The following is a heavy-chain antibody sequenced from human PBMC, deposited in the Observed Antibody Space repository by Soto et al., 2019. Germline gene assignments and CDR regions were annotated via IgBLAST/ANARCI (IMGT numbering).Heavy chain of an antibody. D-gene: IGHD3-3*01. J-gene: IGHJ4*02. CDR2: IYYSGST. Sequence: PSETLSLTCTVSGGSISSSSYYWGWIRQPPGKGLEWIGSIYYSGSTHYNPSLKSRVTISVDTSKNQFSLKLSSVTAADTAVYYCARHDGRGYYDFWSGSQSPNKTSFDDWGQGTLVTVSS. CDR3: ARHDGRGYYDFWSGSQSPNKTSFDD. CDR1: GGSISSSSYY. V-gene: IGHV4-39*01.